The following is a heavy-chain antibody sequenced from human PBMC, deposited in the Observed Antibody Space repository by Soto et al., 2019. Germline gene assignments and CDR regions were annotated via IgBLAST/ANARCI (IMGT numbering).Heavy chain of an antibody. CDR1: GDSINTGGYY. J-gene: IGHJ4*02. D-gene: IGHD2-2*01. CDR2: IYYSGST. V-gene: IGHV4-31*03. Sequence: QVQLQESGPGLVKPSQTLSLTCTVSGDSINTGGYYWSWIRQHPGKGLEWIGYIYYSGSTFYNPSLKSRVIISLHTSKNQFSLKLSSVTAADTAVYDCASFNDRITPATIDYWSQGTLVTVSS. CDR3: ASFNDRITPATIDY.